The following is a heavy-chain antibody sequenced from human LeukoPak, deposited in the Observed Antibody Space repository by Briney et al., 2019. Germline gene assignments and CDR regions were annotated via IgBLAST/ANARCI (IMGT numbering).Heavy chain of an antibody. V-gene: IGHV3-66*01. Sequence: GGSLRLSCAASGFTVSSNYMNWVRQAPGKGLEWVSDIYSGGSTYYADSVKGRFTIFRDNSKNTLYRQMNSLRAEDTAVYYCARDSSYNAFDIWGQGTMVTVS. D-gene: IGHD5-12*01. J-gene: IGHJ3*02. CDR1: GFTVSSNY. CDR3: ARDSSYNAFDI. CDR2: IYSGGST.